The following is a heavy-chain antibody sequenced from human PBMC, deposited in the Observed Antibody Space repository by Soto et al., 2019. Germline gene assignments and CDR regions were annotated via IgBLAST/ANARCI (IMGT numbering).Heavy chain of an antibody. V-gene: IGHV4-59*02. CDR2: ILHSGSS. D-gene: IGHD6-19*01. Sequence: QVQLQESGPGLVKPSETLSVTCTVSGGSVTGFYWSWIRQPPGKGLEWIGYILHSGSSNYNPSLKSRCPIPVDTSKGQISLRLTSVTAADTAVYYGPRAPGLGVAHINYWGKGTLVTVSS. J-gene: IGHJ4*02. CDR1: GGSVTGFY. CDR3: PRAPGLGVAHINY.